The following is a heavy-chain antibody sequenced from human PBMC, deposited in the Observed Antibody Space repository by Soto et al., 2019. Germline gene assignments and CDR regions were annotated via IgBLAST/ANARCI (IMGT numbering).Heavy chain of an antibody. J-gene: IGHJ6*02. CDR3: ARAPNTIFGTGGMDV. Sequence: ASVKVSCKASGGTFSSYAISWVRQAPGQGLEWMGGIIPIFGTANYAQKFQGRVTITADESTSTAYMELSRLRSEDTAVYYCARAPNTIFGTGGMDVWGQGTTVTVSS. D-gene: IGHD3-3*01. CDR1: GGTFSSYA. CDR2: IIPIFGTA. V-gene: IGHV1-69*13.